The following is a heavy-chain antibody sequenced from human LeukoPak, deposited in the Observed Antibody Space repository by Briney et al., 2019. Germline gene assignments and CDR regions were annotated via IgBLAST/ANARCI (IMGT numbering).Heavy chain of an antibody. V-gene: IGHV4-30-4*01. CDR1: GGSISSGEYY. Sequence: PSQTLSLTCTVSGGSISSGEYYWSWIRQPPGKGLEWIGYLYYSGSTYYNPPLKSRVTISVDTSKNQFSLKLSSVTAADTAVYYCARKCDCSGGSCYHNWFDPWGQGTLVTVSS. J-gene: IGHJ5*02. CDR3: ARKCDCSGGSCYHNWFDP. D-gene: IGHD2-15*01. CDR2: LYYSGST.